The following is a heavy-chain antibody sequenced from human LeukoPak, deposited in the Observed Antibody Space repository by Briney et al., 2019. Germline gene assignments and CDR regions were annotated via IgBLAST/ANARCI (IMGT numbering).Heavy chain of an antibody. V-gene: IGHV1-69*13. CDR2: IIPIFGTA. D-gene: IGHD3-22*01. CDR3: ARTPSRYSSGYLDY. Sequence: GASVKVSCKASGGTFSSYAISWVRQAPGQGLEWMGGIIPIFGTANYAQKFQGRVTITADESTSTAYMELSSLRSEDTAVYYCARTPSRYSSGYLDYWGQGTLVTVSS. CDR1: GGTFSSYA. J-gene: IGHJ4*02.